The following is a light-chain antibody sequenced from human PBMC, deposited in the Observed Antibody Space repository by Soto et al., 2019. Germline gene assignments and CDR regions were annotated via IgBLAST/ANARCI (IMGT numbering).Light chain of an antibody. V-gene: IGKV1-5*03. CDR3: QQYEFYWT. Sequence: DIQMTQSPSTLSASVGDRVTITCRASQSVQSWLAWYQQKPGKAPKLLIYKASSLESGVPSRFSGSGSGTEFSLTVSSLQPDDFANYSCQQYEFYWTFGQGTKVEIK. CDR2: KAS. CDR1: QSVQSW. J-gene: IGKJ1*01.